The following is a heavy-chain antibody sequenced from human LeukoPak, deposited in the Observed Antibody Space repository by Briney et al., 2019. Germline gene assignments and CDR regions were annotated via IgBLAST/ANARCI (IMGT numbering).Heavy chain of an antibody. CDR2: IYPGDSDT. CDR1: GYSFTSYW. J-gene: IGHJ5*02. CDR3: ARHRKYCSGGSCYGIWFDP. V-gene: IGHV5-51*01. Sequence: GESLKISCKGSGYSFTSYWIGWVRQMPGKGLEWMGIIYPGDSDTRYSPSFQGQVTTSADKSISTAYLQWSSLKASDTAMYYCARHRKYCSGGSCYGIWFDPWGQGTLVTVSS. D-gene: IGHD2-15*01.